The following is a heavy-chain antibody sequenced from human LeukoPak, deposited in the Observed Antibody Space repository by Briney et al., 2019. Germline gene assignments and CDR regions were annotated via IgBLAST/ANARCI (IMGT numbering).Heavy chain of an antibody. V-gene: IGHV1-8*01. Sequence: ASVKVSCKASGYTFTSYDINWVRQATGQGLEWMGWMNPNSGNTGYAQKFQGRVTMTRNTSISTAYMELSSLRSEDTAVYYCARGPKTYRSGWSPSGYYYGMDVWGQGTTVTVSS. J-gene: IGHJ6*02. D-gene: IGHD6-19*01. CDR3: ARGPKTYRSGWSPSGYYYGMDV. CDR1: GYTFTSYD. CDR2: MNPNSGNT.